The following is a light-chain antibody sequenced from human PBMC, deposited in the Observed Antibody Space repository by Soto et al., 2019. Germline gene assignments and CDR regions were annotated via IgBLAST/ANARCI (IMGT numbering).Light chain of an antibody. Sequence: QSALTQPASVSGSPGQSITISCTGISSDVGGYNYVSWYQQHPGKAPKLMIYDVSNRPSGVSNRFSGSKSGNTASLTISGLQAEDEADYYCSSYTSSSRVFGGGTQLTVL. CDR2: DVS. J-gene: IGLJ2*01. CDR1: SSDVGGYNY. CDR3: SSYTSSSRV. V-gene: IGLV2-14*01.